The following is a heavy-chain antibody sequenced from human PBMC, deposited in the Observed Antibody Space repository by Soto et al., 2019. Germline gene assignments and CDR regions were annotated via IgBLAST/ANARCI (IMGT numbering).Heavy chain of an antibody. V-gene: IGHV1-18*01. Sequence: ASVKLSCEASGYTFTSYGISWVRQAPGQGLEWMGWISAYNGNTNYAQKLQGRVTMTTDTSTSTAYMELRSLRSDDTAVYYCARVVAGIFNWFDPWGQGTLVTVSS. J-gene: IGHJ5*02. CDR1: GYTFTSYG. CDR2: ISAYNGNT. D-gene: IGHD6-19*01. CDR3: ARVVAGIFNWFDP.